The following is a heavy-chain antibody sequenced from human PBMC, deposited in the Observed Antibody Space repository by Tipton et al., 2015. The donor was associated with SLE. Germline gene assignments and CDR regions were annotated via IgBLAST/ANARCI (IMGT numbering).Heavy chain of an antibody. V-gene: IGHV4-59*11. J-gene: IGHJ3*02. D-gene: IGHD1-1*01. Sequence: LRLSCTVSGGSISSHYWSWIRQPPGKGLEWIGYIYYSGSTNYNPSLKSRVTISVDTSKNQFSLKLSSVTAADTAVYYCARARTTGTTDYAFDIWGQGTMVTVSS. CDR3: ARARTTGTTDYAFDI. CDR2: IYYSGST. CDR1: GGSISSHY.